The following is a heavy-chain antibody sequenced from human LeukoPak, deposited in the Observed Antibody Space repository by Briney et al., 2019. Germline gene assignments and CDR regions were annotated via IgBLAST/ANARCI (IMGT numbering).Heavy chain of an antibody. Sequence: SETLSLTCTVSGGSISSYYWSWIRQPPGKGLEWIGYIHYSGSTNYNPSLKSRVTMSVDTSKNQISLKLSSMTAADTAVYYCASTLKWLAFDHWGQGSLVTVSS. D-gene: IGHD6-19*01. CDR3: ASTLKWLAFDH. CDR2: IHYSGST. CDR1: GGSISSYY. J-gene: IGHJ4*02. V-gene: IGHV4-59*01.